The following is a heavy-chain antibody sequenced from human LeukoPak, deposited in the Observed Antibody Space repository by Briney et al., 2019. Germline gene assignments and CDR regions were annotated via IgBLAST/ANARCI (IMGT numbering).Heavy chain of an antibody. V-gene: IGHV3-48*04. J-gene: IGHJ4*02. CDR1: GFTFSSYS. D-gene: IGHD2-15*01. CDR2: ISSSSSTI. CDR3: ARGYCSGGSCYPGY. Sequence: GGSLRLSCAASGFTFSSYSMNWVRQAPGKGLEWVSYISSSSSTIYYADSVKGRFTISRDNAKNSLYLQMNSLRAEDTAVYYCARGYCSGGSCYPGYWGQGTLVTVSS.